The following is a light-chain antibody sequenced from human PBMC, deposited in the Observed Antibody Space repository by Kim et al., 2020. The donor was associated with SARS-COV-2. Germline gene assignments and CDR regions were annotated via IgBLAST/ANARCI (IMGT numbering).Light chain of an antibody. CDR1: ELSAKS. Sequence: VSPGQAATITCSGNELSAKSVYWYQQRPGQSPVLVIYQDNQRPSGIPGRFSGSNYGDTATLTISGTQPMDEADYYCQTWDSNFGVFGTGTKVTVL. CDR3: QTWDSNFGV. J-gene: IGLJ1*01. V-gene: IGLV3-1*01. CDR2: QDN.